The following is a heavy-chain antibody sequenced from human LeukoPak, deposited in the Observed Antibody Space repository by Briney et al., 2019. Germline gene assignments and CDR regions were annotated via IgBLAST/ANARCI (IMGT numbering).Heavy chain of an antibody. Sequence: GASVTVSCKASGYTFTSYYIHWVRQAPGQGLEWMGLINPNGDSTDYAQKFQGRVTMTRDTSTSTVYMELSSLRSEDAAVYYCARAAGDTYGYRYYFDSWGQGTLVTVSS. D-gene: IGHD5-18*01. CDR3: ARAAGDTYGYRYYFDS. CDR2: INPNGDST. J-gene: IGHJ4*02. V-gene: IGHV1-46*01. CDR1: GYTFTSYY.